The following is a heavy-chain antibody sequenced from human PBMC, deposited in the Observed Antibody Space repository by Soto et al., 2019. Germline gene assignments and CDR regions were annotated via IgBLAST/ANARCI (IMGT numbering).Heavy chain of an antibody. CDR1: GYTFTSYY. J-gene: IGHJ4*02. D-gene: IGHD6-13*01. V-gene: IGHV1-46*01. Sequence: ASVKVSYKASGYTFTSYYMHWVRQAPGQGLEWMGIINPSGGSTSYAQKFQGRVTMTRDTSTSTVYMELSSLRSEDTAVYYCARDLKRVGYSSSWYYWGQGALVTVSS. CDR2: INPSGGST. CDR3: ARDLKRVGYSSSWYY.